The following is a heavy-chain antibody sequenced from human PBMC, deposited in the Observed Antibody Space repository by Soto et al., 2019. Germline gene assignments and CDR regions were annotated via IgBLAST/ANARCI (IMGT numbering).Heavy chain of an antibody. CDR3: ARAMVQDYRFDY. D-gene: IGHD4-4*01. Sequence: GGSLRLSCAASGFTFSSYDMHWVRQATGKGLEWVSAIGTAGDTYYPGSVKGRFTISRENAKNSLYLQMNSLRAEDTAVYYCARAMVQDYRFDYWGQGTLVTVSS. J-gene: IGHJ4*02. CDR2: IGTAGDT. CDR1: GFTFSSYD. V-gene: IGHV3-13*01.